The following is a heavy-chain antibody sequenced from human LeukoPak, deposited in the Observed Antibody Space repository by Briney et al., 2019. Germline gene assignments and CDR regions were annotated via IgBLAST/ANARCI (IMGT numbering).Heavy chain of an antibody. D-gene: IGHD1-26*01. J-gene: IGHJ4*02. Sequence: SETLSLTCAVYGGSFSGYYWSWIRQPPGKGLEWIGEINHSGSTNYNPSLKSRVTISVDTSKNQFSLKLSSVTAADTAVYYCARLGSEWEPFDYWGQGTLVTVSS. CDR3: ARLGSEWEPFDY. CDR2: INHSGST. CDR1: GGSFSGYY. V-gene: IGHV4-34*01.